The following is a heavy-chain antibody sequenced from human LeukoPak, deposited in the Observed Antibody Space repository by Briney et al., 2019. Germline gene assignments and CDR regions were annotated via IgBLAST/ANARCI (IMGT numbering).Heavy chain of an antibody. D-gene: IGHD3-10*01. V-gene: IGHV3-7*01. CDR2: IKQDGSEK. CDR3: ARDTKWFGELLGDY. J-gene: IGHJ4*02. CDR1: GFTFSSYW. Sequence: GGSLRLSCAASGFTFSSYWMSWVRQAPGKGLEWVANIKQDGSEKYYVDSVKGRFTISRDNAKNSLYLQMNSLRAEDTAVYYCARDTKWFGELLGDYWGQGTLVTVSS.